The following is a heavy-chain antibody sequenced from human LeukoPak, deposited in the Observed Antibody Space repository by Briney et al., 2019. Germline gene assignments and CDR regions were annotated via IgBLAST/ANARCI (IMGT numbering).Heavy chain of an antibody. D-gene: IGHD6-19*01. V-gene: IGHV1-18*04. CDR2: ISAYNGNT. CDR3: ARDHFLRSGWPTDNWFDP. Sequence: ASVKVSCKASGYTFTGYYMHWVRQAPGQGLEWMGWISAYNGNTNYVQKLQGRVTMTTDTSTSTAYMELRSLRSDDTAVYYCARDHFLRSGWPTDNWFDPWGQGTLVTVSS. CDR1: GYTFTGYY. J-gene: IGHJ5*02.